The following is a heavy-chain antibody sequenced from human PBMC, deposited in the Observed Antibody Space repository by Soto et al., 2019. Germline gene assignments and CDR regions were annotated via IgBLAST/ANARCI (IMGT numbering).Heavy chain of an antibody. D-gene: IGHD3-3*01. CDR3: ATCTMFGVVPNYYGMDV. J-gene: IGHJ6*02. V-gene: IGHV1-69*01. Sequence: QVQLVQSGAEVKKPGSSVKVSCKASGGTFRSYSISWVRQAPGQGLEWMGGITPSFGTANYAQKFQGRVTITADESTSTAYMELGSLRSEDTAVYYCATCTMFGVVPNYYGMDVWGQGPRSPSP. CDR2: ITPSFGTA. CDR1: GGTFRSYS.